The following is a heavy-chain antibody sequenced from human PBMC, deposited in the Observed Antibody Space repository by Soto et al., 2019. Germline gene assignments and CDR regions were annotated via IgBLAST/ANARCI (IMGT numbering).Heavy chain of an antibody. D-gene: IGHD2-15*01. CDR2: IHHREST. CDR1: GGSVRSNNW. V-gene: IGHV4-4*02. J-gene: IGHJ6*01. CDR3: GCRVEDISYDYYGMDV. Sequence: SETLSLTCAVSGGSVRSNNWWFWVRQPPGKGLEWIGEIHHRESTNLNPSLKSRVTISVDRSKNEFSLKVKSVTAADTAVYYCGCRVEDISYDYYGMDVSGQGTTASVS.